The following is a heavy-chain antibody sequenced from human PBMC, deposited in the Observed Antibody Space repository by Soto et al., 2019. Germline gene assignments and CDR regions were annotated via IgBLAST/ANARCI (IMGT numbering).Heavy chain of an antibody. CDR3: ARDRDVVLVPPPPYDYYYYGMDV. CDR2: ISFNNGDT. D-gene: IGHD2-8*01. V-gene: IGHV1-18*04. CDR1: GYTFSSYT. J-gene: IGHJ6*02. Sequence: QVQLVQSGPEVKKPGASVKVSCKTSGYTFSSYTISWVRQAPGQGLEWMGWISFNNGDTKYAQKFQGRVTMTTDTSTSTAHMELRSLRSDDTAVYYWARDRDVVLVPPPPYDYYYYGMDVWGQGTTVTFSS.